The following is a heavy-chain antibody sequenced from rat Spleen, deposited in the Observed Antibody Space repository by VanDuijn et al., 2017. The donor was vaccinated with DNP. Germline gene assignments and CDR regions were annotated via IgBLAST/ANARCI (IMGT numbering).Heavy chain of an antibody. CDR2: ISYDGRST. J-gene: IGHJ3*01. D-gene: IGHD1-11*01. CDR3: TKTGGNWVAH. Sequence: EVQLVESGGGLVQPGWSLKLSCAASGFTVSDYYMAWVRQAPKKGLEWVASISYDGRSTYYGDSVKGRFTISRDNAKPSLYLQMDSLRSEDTATYYCTKTGGNWVAHWGQGTLVTVSS. CDR1: GFTVSDYY. V-gene: IGHV5-20*01.